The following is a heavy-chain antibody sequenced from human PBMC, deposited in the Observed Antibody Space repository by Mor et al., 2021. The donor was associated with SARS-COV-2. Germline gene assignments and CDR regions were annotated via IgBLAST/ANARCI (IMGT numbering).Heavy chain of an antibody. CDR3: ASRGATIAYYYYGMDV. J-gene: IGHJ6*02. D-gene: IGHD5-12*01. V-gene: IGHV3-48*02. CDR2: ISSSSSTI. Sequence: GLEWVSYISSSSSTIYYADSVKGRFTISRDNAKNSLYLQMNSLRDEDTAVYYCASRGATIAYYYYGMDVWGQGTTVTV.